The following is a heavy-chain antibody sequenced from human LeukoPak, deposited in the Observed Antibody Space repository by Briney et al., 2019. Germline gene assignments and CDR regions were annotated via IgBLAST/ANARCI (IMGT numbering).Heavy chain of an antibody. Sequence: GGSLRLSCAASGFTFSSYAMHWVRQAPGKGLEWVADISYDGSNKYYTDSVRGRFTISRDNSKNTMYLKMNSLSAEATDLYSCGRDWTRIKMDYYMDVWGKGTTVTVSS. CDR3: GRDWTRIKMDYYMDV. CDR2: ISYDGSNK. V-gene: IGHV3-30-3*01. J-gene: IGHJ6*03. D-gene: IGHD3/OR15-3a*01. CDR1: GFTFSSYA.